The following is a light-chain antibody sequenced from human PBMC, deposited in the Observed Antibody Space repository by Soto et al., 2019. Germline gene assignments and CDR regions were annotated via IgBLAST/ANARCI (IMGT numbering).Light chain of an antibody. J-gene: IGLJ1*01. CDR1: SSNIGANYD. V-gene: IGLV1-40*01. CDR2: GNS. Sequence: QAVLTQPPSVSGAPGQRVTISCTGSSSNIGANYDVHWYQQRPGTAPKLLIFGNSNRPSGVPDRFSGSKSGTSASLAITGLQADDAGDYYCQSYDNTLSARDVFGTGTKLNVL. CDR3: QSYDNTLSARDV.